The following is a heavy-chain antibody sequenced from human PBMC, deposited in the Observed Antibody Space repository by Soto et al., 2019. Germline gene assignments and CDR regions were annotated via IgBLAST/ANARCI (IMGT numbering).Heavy chain of an antibody. Sequence: SETLSLTCTVSGGSISSGGCYWSWIRQHPGKGLEWIGYIYYSGSTYYNPSLKSRVTISVDTSKNQFSLKLSSVTAADTAVYYCARGNDRDVVVPAAVLDYWGQGTLVTVSS. CDR3: ARGNDRDVVVPAAVLDY. V-gene: IGHV4-31*03. CDR1: GGSISSGGCY. CDR2: IYYSGST. D-gene: IGHD2-2*01. J-gene: IGHJ4*02.